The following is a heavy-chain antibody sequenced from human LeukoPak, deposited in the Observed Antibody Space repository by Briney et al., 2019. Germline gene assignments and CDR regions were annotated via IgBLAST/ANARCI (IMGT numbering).Heavy chain of an antibody. J-gene: IGHJ3*02. CDR1: GFTFSGYW. V-gene: IGHV3-7*01. CDR2: IKQDGSER. Sequence: PGGSLRLSCAASGFTFSGYWMSWVRQAPGKGLEWVANIKQDGSERYYVDSVKDRFTISRDNAKNSLFLQMNSLRAEDTAVYYCARGPGAFDIWGQGTMVTVSS. CDR3: ARGPGAFDI.